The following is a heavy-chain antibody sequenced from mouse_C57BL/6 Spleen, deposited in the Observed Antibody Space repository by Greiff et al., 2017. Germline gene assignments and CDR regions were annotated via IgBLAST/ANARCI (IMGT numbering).Heavy chain of an antibody. Sequence: VQLQQSGPELVKPGASVKISCKASGYAFSSSWMNWVKQRPGKGLEWIGRIYPGDGDTNYNGKFKGKATLTADKTSSTAYMQLSSLTSEDSAVYFCARSNYGSSYGGWYFDVWGTGTTVTVSS. D-gene: IGHD1-1*01. V-gene: IGHV1-82*01. CDR1: GYAFSSSW. CDR2: IYPGDGDT. CDR3: ARSNYGSSYGGWYFDV. J-gene: IGHJ1*03.